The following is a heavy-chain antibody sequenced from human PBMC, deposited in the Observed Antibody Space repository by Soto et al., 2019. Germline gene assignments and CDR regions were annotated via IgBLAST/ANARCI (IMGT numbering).Heavy chain of an antibody. CDR1: GGSISSYY. CDR2: IYYSVST. CDR3: ARSDGRY. J-gene: IGHJ4*02. V-gene: IGHV4-59*01. Sequence: SETLSLTCTVSGGSISSYYWSWIRQPPVNGLEFIGYIYYSVSTNYNPSLKSRFTISVYTSKDHFSLKLISFTAADTAVYYCARSDGRYWGQGTLVTVSS.